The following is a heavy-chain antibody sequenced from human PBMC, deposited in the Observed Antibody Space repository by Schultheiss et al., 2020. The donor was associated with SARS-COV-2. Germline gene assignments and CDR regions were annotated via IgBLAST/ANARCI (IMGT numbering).Heavy chain of an antibody. D-gene: IGHD3-3*01. V-gene: IGHV4-59*08. CDR3: ARHSFRDFWSGYYWFDP. Sequence: SETLSLTCTVSGGSISSYYWSWIRQPPGKGLEWIGYIYYSGSTYYNPSLKSRVTISVDTSKNQFSLKLSSVTAADTAVYYCARHSFRDFWSGYYWFDPWGQGTLVTVSS. CDR2: IYYSGST. J-gene: IGHJ5*02. CDR1: GGSISSYY.